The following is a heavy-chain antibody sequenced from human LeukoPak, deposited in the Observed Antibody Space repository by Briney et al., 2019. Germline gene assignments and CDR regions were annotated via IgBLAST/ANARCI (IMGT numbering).Heavy chain of an antibody. CDR1: GYSISSGYY. J-gene: IGHJ4*02. CDR2: IYHSGST. V-gene: IGHV4-38-2*02. D-gene: IGHD2-2*01. CDR3: ARSSCSSTSCSYFDY. Sequence: PSETLSLTCTVSGYSISSGYYWGWIRQPPRKGLEWIGSIYHSGSTYYNPSLKSRVTISVDTSKNQFSLKLSSVTAADTAVYYCARSSCSSTSCSYFDYWGQGTLVTVSS.